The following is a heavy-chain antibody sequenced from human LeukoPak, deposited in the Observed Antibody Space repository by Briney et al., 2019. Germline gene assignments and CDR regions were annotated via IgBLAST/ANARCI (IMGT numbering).Heavy chain of an antibody. D-gene: IGHD3-10*01. CDR3: ARDGRPYYYGSGSYVDY. V-gene: IGHV1-18*01. CDR2: ISAYNGNT. CDR1: GYTFTSYG. J-gene: IGHJ4*02. Sequence: GASVKVSCKASGYTFTSYGISWVRQAPGQGLEWMGWISAYNGNTNYAQKLQGRITMPTDTSTSTAYMELRSLRSDDTAVYYCARDGRPYYYGSGSYVDYWGQGTLVTVSS.